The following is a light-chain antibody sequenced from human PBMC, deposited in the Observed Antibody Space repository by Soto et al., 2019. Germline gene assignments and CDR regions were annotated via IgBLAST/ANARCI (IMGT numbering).Light chain of an antibody. CDR1: SSDVGGYNY. Sequence: QSVLTQTPSASGSPGQSVTISCTGTSSDVGGYNYVSWYQQHPGKVPKLMIYDVTTRPSGVPDRFSASKSGNTASLTVSGLQVEDEADYYCSSYVGGDKLVFGGGTKLTVL. J-gene: IGLJ2*01. CDR2: DVT. CDR3: SSYVGGDKLV. V-gene: IGLV2-8*01.